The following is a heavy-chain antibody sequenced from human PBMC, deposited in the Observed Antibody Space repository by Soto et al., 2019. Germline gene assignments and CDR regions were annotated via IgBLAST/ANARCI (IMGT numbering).Heavy chain of an antibody. V-gene: IGHV4-38-2*01. CDR3: ASYYYDSSGYYYREVSDFDI. D-gene: IGHD3-22*01. Sequence: GWIRHPPVKGLEWIGSNYHSVRTYYNPSLKSRVTISVDTSKNQFSLKPSSVPAADTAVYYCASYYYDSSGYYYREVSDFDIWGQGTMVTVSS. J-gene: IGHJ3*02. CDR2: NYHSVRT.